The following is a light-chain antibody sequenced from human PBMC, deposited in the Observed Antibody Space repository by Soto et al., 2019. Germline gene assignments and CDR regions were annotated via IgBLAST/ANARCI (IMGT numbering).Light chain of an antibody. CDR1: SSDVGNYNF. V-gene: IGLV2-23*02. CDR3: YSYAGGRTYV. CDR2: EVT. Sequence: QSALTQPASVSGSPGQAITISCTGTSSDVGNYNFVSWYQQQPGKAPKLMIYEVTKRPSGVSNRFSGSKSGSTASLTISGLQAEDEADYYCYSYAGGRTYVFGTGTKVTVL. J-gene: IGLJ1*01.